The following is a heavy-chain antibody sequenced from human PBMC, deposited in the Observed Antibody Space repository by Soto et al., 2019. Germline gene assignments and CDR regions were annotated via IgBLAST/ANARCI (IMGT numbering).Heavy chain of an antibody. CDR2: IKQDGSEK. J-gene: IGHJ3*02. CDR1: GFTFSSYW. Sequence: GGSLRLSCAASGFTFSSYWMSWVRQAPGKGLEWVANIKQDGSEKYYVDSVKGRFTISRDNAKNSLYLQMNSLRAEDTAVYYCARPIFGVVIDAFDIWGQGTMVTVSS. CDR3: ARPIFGVVIDAFDI. V-gene: IGHV3-7*01. D-gene: IGHD3-3*01.